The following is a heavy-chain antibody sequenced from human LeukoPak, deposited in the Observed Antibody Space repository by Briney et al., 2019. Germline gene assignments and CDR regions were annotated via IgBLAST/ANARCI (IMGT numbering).Heavy chain of an antibody. Sequence: GGSLRLSCSASGFTFSSYAMHWVRQAPGKGLEYVSAISSNGGSTYYADSVKGRFTISRDNSKNTLYLQMNSLRAEDTAVYYCALSLRASSGWYYYYYGMDVWGQGTTVTVSS. CDR1: GFTFSSYA. J-gene: IGHJ6*02. CDR2: ISSNGGST. D-gene: IGHD6-19*01. CDR3: ALSLRASSGWYYYYYGMDV. V-gene: IGHV3-64*04.